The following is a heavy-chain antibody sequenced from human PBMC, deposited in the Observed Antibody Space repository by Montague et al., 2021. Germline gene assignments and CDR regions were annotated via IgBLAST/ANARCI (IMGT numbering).Heavy chain of an antibody. Sequence: SLRLSCAASGSTFSSYAMTWVRQAPGKGLEWVSLIVGNGGNTFYADSVKGRFTISRDNSKNTLYLQMNSLRADDTAAYYCAKRDSSGVHYSDYWGQGTLVTVSS. J-gene: IGHJ4*02. CDR2: IVGNGGNT. V-gene: IGHV3-23*01. D-gene: IGHD6-19*01. CDR1: GSTFSSYA. CDR3: AKRDSSGVHYSDY.